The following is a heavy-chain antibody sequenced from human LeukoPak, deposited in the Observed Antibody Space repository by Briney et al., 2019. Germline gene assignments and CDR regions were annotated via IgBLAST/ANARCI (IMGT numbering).Heavy chain of an antibody. D-gene: IGHD2-8*02. CDR2: FSASGGRT. CDR3: AKGLLDPNLVLDY. J-gene: IGHJ4*02. Sequence: GGSLRLSCAASGFIFSNYAMTWVRQAPGKGLEWVSSFSASGGRTYYADSVKGRFTISRDNSKDTLYLQMNSLRAGDTAVYFCAKGLLDPNLVLDYWGQGTLVTVSS. V-gene: IGHV3-23*01. CDR1: GFIFSNYA.